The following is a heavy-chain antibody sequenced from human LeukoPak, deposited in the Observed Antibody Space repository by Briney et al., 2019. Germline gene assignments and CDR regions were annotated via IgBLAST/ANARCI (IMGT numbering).Heavy chain of an antibody. J-gene: IGHJ4*02. CDR3: ARAGKSSGWYRWYFDY. D-gene: IGHD6-19*01. V-gene: IGHV1-2*02. CDR1: GYTFTGYY. CDR2: INPNSGGT. Sequence: ASVMVSCKASGYTFTGYYMHWVRQAPGQGLEWMGWINPNSGGTNYAQKFQGRVTMTRDTSISTAYMELSRLRSDDTAVYYCARAGKSSGWYRWYFDYWGQGTLVTVSS.